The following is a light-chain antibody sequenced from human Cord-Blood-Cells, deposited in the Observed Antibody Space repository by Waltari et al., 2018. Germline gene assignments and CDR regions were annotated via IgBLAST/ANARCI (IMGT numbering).Light chain of an antibody. CDR3: QQYYSTPYT. CDR2: WAS. J-gene: IGKJ2*01. Sequence: DIVMTPSPDSLAVSLGERATINCKSSQSVLYSSNNKNYLAWYQQKPGQSPKLLMYWASTRESGVPDRFSGSGSGTDFTLTISSLQAEDVAVYYCQQYYSTPYTFGQGTKLEIK. V-gene: IGKV4-1*01. CDR1: QSVLYSSNNKNY.